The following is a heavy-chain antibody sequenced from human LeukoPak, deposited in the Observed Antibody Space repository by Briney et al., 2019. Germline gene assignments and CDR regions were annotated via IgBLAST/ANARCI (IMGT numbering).Heavy chain of an antibody. V-gene: IGHV3-21*01. CDR3: AREGTSAFDI. D-gene: IGHD1-7*01. CDR1: GFTFSGYI. J-gene: IGHJ3*02. CDR2: ISSSSSYI. Sequence: GGSLRLSCAASGFTFSGYIMNWVRQAPGKGLEWVSSISSSSSYIYYADSVKGRFTISRDNAKNSLYLQMNSLRAEDTAVYYCAREGTSAFDIWGQGTMVTVSS.